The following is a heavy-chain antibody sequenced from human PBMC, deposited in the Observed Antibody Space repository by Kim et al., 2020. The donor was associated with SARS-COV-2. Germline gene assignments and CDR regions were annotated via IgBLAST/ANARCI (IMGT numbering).Heavy chain of an antibody. D-gene: IGHD1-7*01. J-gene: IGHJ5*02. CDR3: AKGELGWP. Sequence: SSYIYYADSVKGRFTISRDNAKNSLYLQMNSLRAEDTAVYYCAKGELGWPWGQGTLVTVSS. CDR2: SSYI. V-gene: IGHV3-21*01.